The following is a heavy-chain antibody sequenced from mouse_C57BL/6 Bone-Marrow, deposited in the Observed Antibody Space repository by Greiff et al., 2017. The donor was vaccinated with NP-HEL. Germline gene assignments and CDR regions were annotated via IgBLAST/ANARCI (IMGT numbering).Heavy chain of an antibody. CDR2: IWSGGST. J-gene: IGHJ1*03. Sequence: QVQLQQSGPGLVQPSQSLSITCTVSGFSLTSYGVHWVRQSPGKGLEWLGVIWSGGSTDYNAAFISRLSISKENSKSQVFFKMNSLQADDTAIYYCARRGYYYGSSSYWYFDVWGTGTTVTVSS. CDR3: ARRGYYYGSSSYWYFDV. CDR1: GFSLTSYG. V-gene: IGHV2-2*01. D-gene: IGHD1-1*01.